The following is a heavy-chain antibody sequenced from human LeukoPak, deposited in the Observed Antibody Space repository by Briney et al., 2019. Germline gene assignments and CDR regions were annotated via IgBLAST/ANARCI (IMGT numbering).Heavy chain of an antibody. J-gene: IGHJ1*01. D-gene: IGHD6-19*01. Sequence: GGSLRLSCAASGFTFDNYAMNWVRQVPGKGLSWNSGTIGYADSVKGRFTISRDNANNFLYLQMNSLRAEDTALYYCARAYKDRSLAGKKEFFQHWGQGTLVTVSS. CDR1: GFTFDNYA. V-gene: IGHV3-9*01. CDR3: ARAYKDRSLAGKKEFFQH. CDR2: SWNSGTI.